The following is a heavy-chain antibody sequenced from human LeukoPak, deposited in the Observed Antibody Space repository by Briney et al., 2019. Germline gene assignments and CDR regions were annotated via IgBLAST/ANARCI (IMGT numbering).Heavy chain of an antibody. J-gene: IGHJ6*03. CDR1: GGSISSRSDY. CDR2: LDSSGST. CDR3: SRSHDYGGLYFYYYMDV. V-gene: IGHV4-39*01. Sequence: LETLSLTCTVSGGSISSRSDYWCWIRQTPGKGLEWIGNLDSSGSTYYNPSLKSRVTISVGTSKNQFSLNLRSVTAADTAIYFCSRSHDYGGLYFYYYMDVWGKGTTVTVSS. D-gene: IGHD4-23*01.